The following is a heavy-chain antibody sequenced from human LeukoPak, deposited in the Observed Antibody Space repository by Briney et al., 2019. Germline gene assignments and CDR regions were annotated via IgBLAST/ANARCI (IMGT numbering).Heavy chain of an antibody. CDR3: AREDYCSGGSCYSRYFQH. V-gene: IGHV4-34*01. Sequence: SETLSLTCAVYGGSFSGYYWSWIRQPPGKGLEWIGEIKQCGSTNYNPSLKSRVTISVDTSKNQFSLKLSSVTAADTAVYYCAREDYCSGGSCYSRYFQHWGQGTLVTLSS. CDR2: IKQCGST. D-gene: IGHD2-15*01. J-gene: IGHJ1*01. CDR1: GGSFSGYY.